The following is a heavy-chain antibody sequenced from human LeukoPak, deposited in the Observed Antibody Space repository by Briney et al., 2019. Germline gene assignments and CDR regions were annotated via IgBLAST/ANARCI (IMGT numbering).Heavy chain of an antibody. CDR2: IYYSGST. V-gene: IGHV4-39*07. CDR1: GGSISSSSYY. CDR3: ARAFLLWFGGEDY. Sequence: SETLSLTCTVSGGSISSSSYYWGWIRQPPGKGLEWIGSIYYSGSTYYNPSLKSRVTISVDTSKNQFSLKLSSVTAADTAVYYCARAFLLWFGGEDYWGQGTLVTVSS. J-gene: IGHJ4*02. D-gene: IGHD3-10*01.